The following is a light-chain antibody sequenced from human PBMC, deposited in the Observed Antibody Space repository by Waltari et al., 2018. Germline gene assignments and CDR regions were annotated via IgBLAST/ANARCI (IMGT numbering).Light chain of an antibody. CDR3: QQRSDWPFT. V-gene: IGKV3-11*01. J-gene: IGKJ2*01. CDR1: QSVSSS. Sequence: EIVLTQSPATLSLSPGERATLPCRASQSVSSSLAWYQQKPGQAPRLLLYDSSKRATGIPARFSGSGSGTDFTLTIGGLEPEDFAVYYCQQRSDWPFTFGQGTKLEI. CDR2: DSS.